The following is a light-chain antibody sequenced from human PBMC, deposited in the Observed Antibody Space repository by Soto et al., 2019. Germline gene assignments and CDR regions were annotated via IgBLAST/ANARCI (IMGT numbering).Light chain of an antibody. CDR3: QQYNNWPPIT. J-gene: IGKJ5*01. CDR1: QSVRNN. Sequence: EIVMTQSPATLSVSPGDTVTLYCRASQSVRNNLAWYQQKPGQAPRLLIYGASTRATGIPARFSGSGSGTDFTLTISSLQSEDFALYYCQQYNNWPPITFGQGTRLEIK. CDR2: GAS. V-gene: IGKV3-15*01.